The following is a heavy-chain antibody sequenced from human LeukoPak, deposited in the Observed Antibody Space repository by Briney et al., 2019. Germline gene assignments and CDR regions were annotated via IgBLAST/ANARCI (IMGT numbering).Heavy chain of an antibody. CDR2: INPNSGGT. D-gene: IGHD5-24*01. CDR3: ARSRSWRWLQLDNWFDP. V-gene: IGHV1-2*04. J-gene: IGHJ5*02. CDR1: GYTFTGYY. Sequence: ASVKVPCKASGYTFTGYYMHWVRQAPGQGLEWMGWINPNSGGTNYAQKFQGWVTMTRDTSISTAYMELSSLRSEDTAVYYCARSRSWRWLQLDNWFDPWGQGTLVTVSS.